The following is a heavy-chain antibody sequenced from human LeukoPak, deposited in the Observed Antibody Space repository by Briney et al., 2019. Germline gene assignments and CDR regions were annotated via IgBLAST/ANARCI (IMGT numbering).Heavy chain of an antibody. J-gene: IGHJ4*02. CDR2: ISSSSSYI. CDR3: ARDERLLSFLK. V-gene: IGHV3-21*04. CDR1: GFTFSSYS. D-gene: IGHD3-3*01. Sequence: GGSLRLSCVVSGFTFSSYSMNGVRQAPGKGLEWVSSISSSSSYIYYADSVKGRFTISRDNAKTSLYLQMNSLRAEDTAIYYCARDERLLSFLKWGQGTLVTVSS.